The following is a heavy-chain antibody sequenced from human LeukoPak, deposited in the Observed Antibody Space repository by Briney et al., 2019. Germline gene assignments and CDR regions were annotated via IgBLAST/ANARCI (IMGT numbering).Heavy chain of an antibody. V-gene: IGHV4-61*01. CDR1: GGSVSSGSYC. CDR2: IYYSGST. J-gene: IGHJ4*02. Sequence: PSETLSLTCTVSGGSVSSGSYCWSWIRQPPGKGLEWIGYIYYSGSTNYNPSLKSRVTISVDTSKNQFSLKLSSVTAADTAVYYCAREGPQLGLDYWGQGTLVTVSS. CDR3: AREGPQLGLDY. D-gene: IGHD1-1*01.